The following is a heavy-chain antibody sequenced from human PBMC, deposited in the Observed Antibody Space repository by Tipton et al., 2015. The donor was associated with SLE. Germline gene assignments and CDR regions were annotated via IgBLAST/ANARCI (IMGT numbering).Heavy chain of an antibody. V-gene: IGHV4-31*03. J-gene: IGHJ4*02. CDR1: GGSISSGVYY. CDR3: AREGSGNGFDC. D-gene: IGHD3-3*01. CDR2: IYHSGST. Sequence: TLSLTCTVSGGSISSGVYYWSWIRQHPGKGLEWIGYIYHSGSTYYNPSLRSRLTISVDTAKNQFSLSLGSVTAADTAVYYCAREGSGNGFDCWGQGTLVTVSS.